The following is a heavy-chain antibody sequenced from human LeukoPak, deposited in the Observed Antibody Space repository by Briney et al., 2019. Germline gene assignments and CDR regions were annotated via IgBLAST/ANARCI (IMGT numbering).Heavy chain of an antibody. D-gene: IGHD2-15*01. CDR1: GGSFSGYY. CDR3: ARVRGDCSGGSCYSLFYYYYYMDV. V-gene: IGHV4-4*07. CDR2: IYTSGST. J-gene: IGHJ6*03. Sequence: ASETLSLTCAVCGGSFSGYYWSWIRQPAGKGLEWIGRIYTSGSTNYNPSLKSRVTMSVDTSKNQFSLKLSSVTAADTAVYYCARVRGDCSGGSCYSLFYYYYYMDVWGKGTTVTVSS.